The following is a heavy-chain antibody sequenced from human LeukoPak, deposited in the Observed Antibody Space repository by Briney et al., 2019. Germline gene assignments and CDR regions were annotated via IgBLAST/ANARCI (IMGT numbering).Heavy chain of an antibody. J-gene: IGHJ4*02. D-gene: IGHD2-21*02. CDR3: ARDRGYCGGDCTRVGFDY. CDR2: INIISGGT. CDR1: GYTFIGYY. V-gene: IGHV1-2*02. Sequence: ASLKVSCKASGYTFIGYYMHWVRQAPGQGLEWMGWINIISGGTIYAQKFQGTVTMIRDTSISTAYMELSRLRSDDTAVYYCARDRGYCGGDCTRVGFDYWGQGTLVTVSS.